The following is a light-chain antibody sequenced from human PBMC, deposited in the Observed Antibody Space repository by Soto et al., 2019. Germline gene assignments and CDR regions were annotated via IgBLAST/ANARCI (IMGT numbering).Light chain of an antibody. Sequence: DIQMTQSPSTLSASVGDRVTITCRASQSISGWLAWYQQKPGEAPKILIYDASSLESGVPSRFSGSGSGTKFPLSIIPPRPGILAPYNLKLNVIYSCGFAQGT. CDR1: QSISGW. J-gene: IGKJ1*01. CDR2: DAS. CDR3: KLNVIYSCG. V-gene: IGKV1-5*01.